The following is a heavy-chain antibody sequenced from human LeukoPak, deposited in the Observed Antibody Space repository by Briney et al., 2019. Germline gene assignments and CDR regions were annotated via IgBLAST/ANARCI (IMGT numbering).Heavy chain of an antibody. CDR1: GFTFSSYA. Sequence: PGGSLRLSCAASGFTFSSYAMSWVRQAPGKGLEWVSAISGSGGSTYYADSVKGRFTISRDNSKNTLYLQMNSLRAEDTAVYYCAKHTIQIVEEWLGAFDIWGQGTMVTVSS. D-gene: IGHD6-19*01. J-gene: IGHJ3*02. CDR3: AKHTIQIVEEWLGAFDI. CDR2: ISGSGGST. V-gene: IGHV3-23*01.